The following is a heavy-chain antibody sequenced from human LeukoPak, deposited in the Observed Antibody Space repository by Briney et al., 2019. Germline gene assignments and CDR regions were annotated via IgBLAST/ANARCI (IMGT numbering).Heavy chain of an antibody. CDR2: INSDGSST. J-gene: IGHJ4*02. V-gene: IGHV3-74*01. CDR1: GFTFRSYW. CDR3: ARDRSIAADPFDY. Sequence: GGSLRLSCAASGFTFRSYWMHWVRQAPGKGLVWVSRINSDGSSTSYADSVKGRFTISRDNAKNTLYLQMNSLRAEDTAVYYCARDRSIAADPFDYWGQGTLVTVSS. D-gene: IGHD6-13*01.